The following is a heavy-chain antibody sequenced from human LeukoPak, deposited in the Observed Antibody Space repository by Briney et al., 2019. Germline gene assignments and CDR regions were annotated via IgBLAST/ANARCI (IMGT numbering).Heavy chain of an antibody. D-gene: IGHD6-13*01. CDR2: ISWNSGSI. V-gene: IGHV3-9*01. Sequence: GGSLRLSCEASGFTFDDYAMHWVRQAPGKGLEWVSGISWNSGSIGYADSVKGRFTIPRDNAKNSLYLQMNSLRAEDTALYYCAKGAAAGTPYYFDYWGQGTLVTVSS. CDR1: GFTFDDYA. CDR3: AKGAAAGTPYYFDY. J-gene: IGHJ4*02.